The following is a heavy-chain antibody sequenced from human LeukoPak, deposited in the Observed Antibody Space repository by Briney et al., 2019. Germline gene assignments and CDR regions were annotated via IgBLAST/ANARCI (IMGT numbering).Heavy chain of an antibody. Sequence: PGGSLRLSCAASGFTFSSYAMSWVRQAPGKGLEWVAVIWYDGSNKYYADSAKGRFTISRDNSKNTLYLQMNSLRAEDTAVYYCARGESSRSGIHWGQGTLVTVSS. CDR2: IWYDGSNK. CDR3: ARGESSRSGIH. V-gene: IGHV3-33*08. J-gene: IGHJ4*02. CDR1: GFTFSSYA.